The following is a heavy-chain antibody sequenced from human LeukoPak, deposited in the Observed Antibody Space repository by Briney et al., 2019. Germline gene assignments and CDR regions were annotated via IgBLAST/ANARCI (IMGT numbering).Heavy chain of an antibody. V-gene: IGHV4-34*01. CDR2: INHSGST. CDR3: ARGGQGFYSSSWYFDY. CDR1: GGSISGYY. D-gene: IGHD6-13*01. Sequence: SETLSLTCTVSGGSISGYYWSWIRQPPGKGLEWIGEINHSGSTNYNPSLKSRVTISVDTSKNQFSLKLSSVTAADTAVYYCARGGQGFYSSSWYFDYWGQGTLVTVSS. J-gene: IGHJ4*02.